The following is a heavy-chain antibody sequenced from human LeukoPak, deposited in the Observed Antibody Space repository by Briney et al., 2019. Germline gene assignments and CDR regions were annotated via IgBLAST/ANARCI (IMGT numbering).Heavy chain of an antibody. Sequence: SETLSLTCTVSGDSVSSSSYYWGWIRQPPGKGLEWIGSIFYSGSTYYNPSLNSRVTISVDTSNNQFSLKLSSVTAADTAVYYCAIILRSLPDAFDIWGQGTMVTVSS. CDR2: IFYSGST. D-gene: IGHD1-14*01. CDR1: GDSVSSSSYY. V-gene: IGHV4-39*01. J-gene: IGHJ3*02. CDR3: AIILRSLPDAFDI.